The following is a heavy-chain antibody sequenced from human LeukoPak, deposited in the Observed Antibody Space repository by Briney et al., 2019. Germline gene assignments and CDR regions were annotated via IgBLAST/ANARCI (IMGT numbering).Heavy chain of an antibody. V-gene: IGHV3-30*04. D-gene: IGHD3-3*01. CDR1: GFTFSSYA. Sequence: GGSLRLSCAASGFTFSSYAMHWVRQAPGKGLEWVAVISYDGSNKYYVDSVEGRFTISRDNSKNTLYLQMNSLRAEDTAVYYCARDGYYDFWSGYYDSYYYMDVWGKGTTVTVSS. CDR2: ISYDGSNK. J-gene: IGHJ6*03. CDR3: ARDGYYDFWSGYYDSYYYMDV.